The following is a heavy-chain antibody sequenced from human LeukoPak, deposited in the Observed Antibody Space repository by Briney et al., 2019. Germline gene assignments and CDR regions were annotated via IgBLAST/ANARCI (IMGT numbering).Heavy chain of an antibody. J-gene: IGHJ4*02. CDR3: ARESYYDSGGYYYPEY. V-gene: IGHV4-34*01. Sequence: PSETLSLTCAVYGGSFSGYYWSWIRQPPGKGLEWIGEINHSGSTNYNPSLKSRVTISVDTSKNQFSLKLNSVTAADTAVYYCARESYYDSGGYYYPEYWGQGTLVTVSS. CDR2: INHSGST. CDR1: GGSFSGYY. D-gene: IGHD3-22*01.